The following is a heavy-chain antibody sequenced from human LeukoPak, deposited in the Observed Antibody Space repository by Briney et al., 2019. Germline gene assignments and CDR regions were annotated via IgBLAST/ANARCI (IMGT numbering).Heavy chain of an antibody. V-gene: IGHV3-30*04. J-gene: IGHJ4*02. CDR1: GFTFSSYA. CDR3: ATPGTYYYDSSGYPNDY. Sequence: PGRSLRLSCAASGFTFSSYAMHWVRQAPGKGLEWVAVISYDGSNKYYADSVKGRFTISRDNSKNTLYLQMNSLRAEDTAVYYCATPGTYYYDSSGYPNDYWGQGTLVTVSS. D-gene: IGHD3-22*01. CDR2: ISYDGSNK.